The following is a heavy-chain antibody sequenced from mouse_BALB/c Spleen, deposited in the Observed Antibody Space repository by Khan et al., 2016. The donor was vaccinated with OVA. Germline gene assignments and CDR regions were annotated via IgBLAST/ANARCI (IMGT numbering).Heavy chain of an antibody. J-gene: IGHJ3*01. CDR1: GYTFTTYT. V-gene: IGHV1-4*01. CDR2: INPSNGYT. D-gene: IGHD2-14*01. CDR3: AREGAYYRSDGLFSY. Sequence: VQLQESGAELARPGASVKMSCKASGYTFTTYTMHWVKQRPGQGLEWIGYINPSNGYTTYNQKFKDKSTLTADKSSSTAYMQLSSLTSDYSAGYYSAREGAYYRSDGLFSYWGQGTLVTGSA.